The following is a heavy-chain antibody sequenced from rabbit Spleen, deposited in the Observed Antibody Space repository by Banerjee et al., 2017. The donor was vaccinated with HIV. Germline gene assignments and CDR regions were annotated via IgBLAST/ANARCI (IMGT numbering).Heavy chain of an antibody. CDR1: GFSFSSSYY. Sequence: QEQLVESGGGLVKPGGSLALTCTASGFSFSSSYYMCWVHQAPGKGLECIACIYADSSGSTYYASWAKGRFTISKTSSTTVTLEMTSLTAADTATYFCARGSAAMTMVITGYYLNLWGPGTLVTVS. V-gene: IGHV1S45*01. J-gene: IGHJ4*01. CDR3: ARGSAAMTMVITGYYLNL. CDR2: IYADSSGST. D-gene: IGHD2-1*01.